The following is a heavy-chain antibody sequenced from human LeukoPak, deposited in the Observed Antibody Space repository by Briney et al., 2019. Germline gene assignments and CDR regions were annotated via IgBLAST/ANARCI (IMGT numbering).Heavy chain of an antibody. D-gene: IGHD2-21*02. V-gene: IGHV1-2*02. Sequence: ASVKVSCKASGYTFTGYYMHWVRQAPGQGLEWMGWINPNSGGTNYAQKFQGRVTMTRDTSISTAYMELSRLRSDDTAVYYCATACRGDCYPFYYWGQGTVVTVCS. CDR1: GYTFTGYY. J-gene: IGHJ4*02. CDR2: INPNSGGT. CDR3: ATACRGDCYPFYY.